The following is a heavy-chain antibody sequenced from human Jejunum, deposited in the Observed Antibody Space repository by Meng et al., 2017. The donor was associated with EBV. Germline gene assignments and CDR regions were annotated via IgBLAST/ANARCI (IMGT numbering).Heavy chain of an antibody. Sequence: QGPLQESGPRLEKPSGTPSLACVVSGGSISDNDWWSWVRQPPGKGLEWLGEIYHGGGTNYNPSLESRVTISVDKSKNQFSLKLNSVTVADTAVYYCAGNGYYALEYWGPGILVTVSS. J-gene: IGHJ4*02. D-gene: IGHD3-22*01. CDR2: IYHGGGT. V-gene: IGHV4-4*02. CDR1: GGSISDNDW. CDR3: AGNGYYALEY.